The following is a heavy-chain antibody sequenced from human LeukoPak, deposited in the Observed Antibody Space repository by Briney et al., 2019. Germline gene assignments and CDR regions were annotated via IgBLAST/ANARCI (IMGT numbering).Heavy chain of an antibody. Sequence: GASVKVSCKASGYTFTDYYMHWVRQAPGQGLEWMGWINPNNGGTNYGQKFQGRVTMTRDTSISTAYMELSRLRSDDTAVYYCARGEVYYYYMDVWGKGTTVTVSS. CDR3: ARGEVYYYYMDV. CDR1: GYTFTDYY. CDR2: INPNNGGT. V-gene: IGHV1-2*02. J-gene: IGHJ6*03.